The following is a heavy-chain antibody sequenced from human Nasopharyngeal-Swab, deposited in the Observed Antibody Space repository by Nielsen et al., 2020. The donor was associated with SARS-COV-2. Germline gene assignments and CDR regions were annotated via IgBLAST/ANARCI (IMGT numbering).Heavy chain of an antibody. CDR3: AREAYYNAVDY. D-gene: IGHD2-8*01. J-gene: IGHJ4*02. CDR1: GFTFSNYW. V-gene: IGHV3-7*04. Sequence: GESLKTYCAGSGFTFSNYWMHWVRQPPGKGPEWVANIKQDGSEKKYVDSVKGRFTISRDDAKNSLHLQMNSLRAEDTAVYYCAREAYYNAVDYWGQGTLVTVSS. CDR2: IKQDGSEK.